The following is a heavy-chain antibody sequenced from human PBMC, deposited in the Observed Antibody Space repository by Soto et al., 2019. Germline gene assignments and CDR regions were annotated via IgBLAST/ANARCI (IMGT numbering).Heavy chain of an antibody. CDR2: ISYDGSNK. V-gene: IGHV3-30*03. Sequence: GGSLRLSCAASGFTFSSYGMHWVRQAPGKGLEWVAVISYDGSNKYYADSVKGRFTISRDNSKNTLYLQMNSLRAEDTAVYYCATGTGGNGGHDAFDIWGQGTMVTVSS. J-gene: IGHJ3*02. CDR3: ATGTGGNGGHDAFDI. CDR1: GFTFSSYG. D-gene: IGHD2-15*01.